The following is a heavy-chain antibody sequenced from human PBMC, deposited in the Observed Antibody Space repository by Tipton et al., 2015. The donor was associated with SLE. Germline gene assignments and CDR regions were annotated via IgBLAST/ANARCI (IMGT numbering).Heavy chain of an antibody. CDR1: GYTFTSYG. Sequence: QSGAEVKKPGASVKVSCKASGYTFTSYGISWVRQAPGQGLEWMGWISAYNGNTNYAQKLQGRVTMTTDTSTSTAYMELRSLRSDDTAVYYWASPGYCSSTSCYTRGAFDIWGQGTMVTVSS. D-gene: IGHD2-2*02. J-gene: IGHJ3*02. CDR3: ASPGYCSSTSCYTRGAFDI. CDR2: ISAYNGNT. V-gene: IGHV1-18*01.